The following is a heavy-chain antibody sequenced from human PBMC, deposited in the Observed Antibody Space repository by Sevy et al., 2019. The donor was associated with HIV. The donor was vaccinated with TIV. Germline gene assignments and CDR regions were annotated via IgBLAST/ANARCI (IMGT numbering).Heavy chain of an antibody. V-gene: IGHV4-34*01. Sequence: SETLSLTCAVYGGSFSGYYWSWIRQPPGKGLEWIGEINHSGSTNYNPSLKSRVTISVDTSKNQFSLKLSSVTAADTAVYYCARVRQGIQLWLRRWFDPWGQRTLVTVSS. CDR1: GGSFSGYY. D-gene: IGHD5-18*01. CDR2: INHSGST. J-gene: IGHJ5*02. CDR3: ARVRQGIQLWLRRWFDP.